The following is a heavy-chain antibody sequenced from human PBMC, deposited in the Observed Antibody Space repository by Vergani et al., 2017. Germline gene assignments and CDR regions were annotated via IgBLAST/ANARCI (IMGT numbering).Heavy chain of an antibody. CDR2: INHSGST. CDR1: GRSFSGYY. V-gene: IGHV4-34*01. Sequence: QVQLQQWGAGLLKPSETLSLTCAVYGRSFSGYYWTWIRQPPVKGLEWIGEINHSGSTNYNPSLKSRFTISVDMSKNQFSVRVSVVTAADTTLYYCARSRYCSSTNCPSLLGDYGMDVWGQGTTVTVSS. J-gene: IGHJ6*02. CDR3: ARSRYCSSTNCPSLLGDYGMDV. D-gene: IGHD2-2*01.